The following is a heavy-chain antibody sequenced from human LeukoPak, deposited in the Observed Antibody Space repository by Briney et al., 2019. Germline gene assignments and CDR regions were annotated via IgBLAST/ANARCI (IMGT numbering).Heavy chain of an antibody. CDR1: GYTFTSYY. J-gene: IGHJ4*02. Sequence: ASVKVSCKESGYTFTSYYMHWVRQAPGQGLEWMGIINPSGGSTSYAQKFQGRVTMTRDMSTSTVYMELSSLRSEDTAVYYCARDRFSGYSSSWIFDYWGQGTLVTVSS. CDR3: ARDRFSGYSSSWIFDY. V-gene: IGHV1-46*01. CDR2: INPSGGST. D-gene: IGHD6-13*01.